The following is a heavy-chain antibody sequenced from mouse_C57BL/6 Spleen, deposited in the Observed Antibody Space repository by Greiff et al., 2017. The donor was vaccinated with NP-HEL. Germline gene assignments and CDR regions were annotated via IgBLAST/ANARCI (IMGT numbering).Heavy chain of an antibody. CDR1: GFSLSTFGMG. CDR2: IWWDDDK. V-gene: IGHV8-8*01. Sequence: QVTLKESGPGILQPSQSLSLTCSFSGFSLSTFGMGVGWIRQPSGKGLEWLAHIWWDDDKYYNPALKSRLTISKDTSKNQVFLKIANVDTADTATYYCARMRGHGYSHAMDYWGQGTSVTVSS. CDR3: ARMRGHGYSHAMDY. D-gene: IGHD2-2*01. J-gene: IGHJ4*01.